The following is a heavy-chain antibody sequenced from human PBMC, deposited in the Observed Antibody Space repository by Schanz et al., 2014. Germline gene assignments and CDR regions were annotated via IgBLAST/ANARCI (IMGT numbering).Heavy chain of an antibody. CDR3: AKAFRTTKYYGMDV. CDR2: VTTGGGA. D-gene: IGHD1-1*01. V-gene: IGHV3-23*01. CDR1: ELTLNTHA. J-gene: IGHJ6*02. Sequence: LESGGTLVQPGGPLRLSCAGSELTLNTHAMTWVRQGSGKGLEWVSSVTTGGGAVYADSVEGLLTVFRDNSKNRLYLQMNSLRGEDTAVYFCAKAFRTTKYYGMDVWGQGTTVTVS.